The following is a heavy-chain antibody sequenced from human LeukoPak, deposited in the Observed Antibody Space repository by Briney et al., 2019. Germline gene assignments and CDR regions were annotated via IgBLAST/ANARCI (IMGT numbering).Heavy chain of an antibody. Sequence: GGSLRLSRAASGFTFSSYGMHWVRQAPGKGLEWVAVISYDGSNKYYADSVKGRFTISRDNSKNTLYLQMNSLRAEDTAVYYWAKDREKHQLLTYFDYWGQGTLVTVSS. D-gene: IGHD2-2*01. CDR1: GFTFSSYG. CDR2: ISYDGSNK. CDR3: AKDREKHQLLTYFDY. V-gene: IGHV3-30*18. J-gene: IGHJ4*02.